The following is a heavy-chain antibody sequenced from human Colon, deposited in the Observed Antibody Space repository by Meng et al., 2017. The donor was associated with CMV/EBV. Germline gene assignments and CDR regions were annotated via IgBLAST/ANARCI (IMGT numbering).Heavy chain of an antibody. J-gene: IGHJ4*02. V-gene: IGHV3-23*01. CDR1: GFTFSSYA. CDR2: ISGSGDNA. Sequence: GESLKISCAGSGFTFSSYAMSWVRQAPGAGLEWVSSISGSGDNAYYPESVKGRLTISRDNSKNTLYLQMNSLRVEDTAVYYCTKGAQYDASGYMDFWGQGTLVTVSS. CDR3: TKGAQYDASGYMDF. D-gene: IGHD6-25*01.